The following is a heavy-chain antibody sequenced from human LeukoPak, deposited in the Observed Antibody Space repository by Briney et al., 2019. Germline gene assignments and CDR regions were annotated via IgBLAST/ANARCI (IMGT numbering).Heavy chain of an antibody. CDR1: GFTFSTYN. CDR3: AELGITMIGGV. Sequence: GGSLRLSCAASGFTFSTYNMNWVRQAPGKGLEWVSYISSSSSTIYYANSVKGRFTISRDNAKNSLYLQMNSLRAEDTAVYYCAELGITMIGGVWGKGTTVTISS. CDR2: ISSSSSTI. V-gene: IGHV3-48*01. D-gene: IGHD3-10*02. J-gene: IGHJ6*04.